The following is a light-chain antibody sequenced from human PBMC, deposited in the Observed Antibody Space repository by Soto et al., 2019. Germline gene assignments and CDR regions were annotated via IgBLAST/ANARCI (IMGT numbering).Light chain of an antibody. CDR1: SSDVGGYNY. V-gene: IGLV2-14*01. J-gene: IGLJ1*01. CDR3: SSYTSSSTEV. CDR2: EVS. Sequence: QSVLTQPASVSGSPGQSITISCTGTSSDVGGYNYVSWYQQHPGKAPKLMIYEVSNRPSGVSNRFSGSKSGNTASLTISGLQAEDEADYYCSSYTSSSTEVLGNGTKVTV.